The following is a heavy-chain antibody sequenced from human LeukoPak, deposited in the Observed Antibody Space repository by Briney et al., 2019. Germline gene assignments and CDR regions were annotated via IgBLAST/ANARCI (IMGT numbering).Heavy chain of an antibody. D-gene: IGHD2-15*01. J-gene: IGHJ4*02. Sequence: SETLSLTCAVSGGSFSYYYWNWIRQPPGKGLEWMGEINHSGITNYNPSLKSRVTISVDTSKNQFSLKLSSVTAADTAVYYCARARCSGDSCYTGYYWGQGTLVTVSS. V-gene: IGHV4-34*01. CDR1: GGSFSYYY. CDR2: INHSGIT. CDR3: ARARCSGDSCYTGYY.